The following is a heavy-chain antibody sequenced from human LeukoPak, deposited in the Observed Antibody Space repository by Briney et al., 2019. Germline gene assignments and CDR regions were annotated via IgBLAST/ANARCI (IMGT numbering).Heavy chain of an antibody. CDR1: GFTFSSYG. J-gene: IGHJ4*02. D-gene: IGHD2-2*01. CDR2: IRYDGSNK. Sequence: PGGSLRLSCAASGFTFSSYGMHWVRQAPGKGLEWVAFIRYDGSNKYYADSVKGRFTISRDNSKNTLYLQMNSLRAEDTAVYYCAKTGIGYCSSTSCYWRYLDYWGQGTLVTVPS. CDR3: AKTGIGYCSSTSCYWRYLDY. V-gene: IGHV3-30*02.